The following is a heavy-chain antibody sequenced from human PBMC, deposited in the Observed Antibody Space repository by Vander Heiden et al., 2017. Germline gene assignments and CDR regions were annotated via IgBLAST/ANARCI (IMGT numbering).Heavy chain of an antibody. D-gene: IGHD2-2*01. J-gene: IGHJ5*02. CDR1: GGSISRGGYY. Sequence: QVQLQESGPGLVKPSQTLSLTCTVSGGSISRGGYYRSWIRQHPGKGLEWIGYIYYSGSTYYNPSLKSRVTISVDTSKNQFSLKLSSVTAADTAVYYCARAYCSSTSCYFLGGYNWFDPWGQGTLVTVSS. CDR3: ARAYCSSTSCYFLGGYNWFDP. CDR2: IYYSGST. V-gene: IGHV4-31*03.